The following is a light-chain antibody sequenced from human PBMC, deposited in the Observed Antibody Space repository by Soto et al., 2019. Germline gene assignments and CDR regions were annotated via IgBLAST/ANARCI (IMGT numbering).Light chain of an antibody. CDR2: EVS. J-gene: IGLJ1*01. Sequence: QSVLTQPASVSGSPGQSITISCTGTSSDVGGYNYVSWFQHHPGKAPKLIIYEVSYRPPGVSNRFSGSKSGDTASLTISGLQAEDEADYYCSSFTNTITRYAFGTGTKVTVL. CDR3: SSFTNTITRYA. V-gene: IGLV2-14*01. CDR1: SSDVGGYNY.